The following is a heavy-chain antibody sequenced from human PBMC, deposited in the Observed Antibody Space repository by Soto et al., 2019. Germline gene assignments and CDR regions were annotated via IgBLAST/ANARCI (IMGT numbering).Heavy chain of an antibody. V-gene: IGHV6-1*01. CDR2: TYYRSKWYN. CDR3: AREGTIFGVVNDGMDG. D-gene: IGHD3-3*01. CDR1: GDSVSSNSAA. J-gene: IGHJ6*02. Sequence: SQTLSLTCAISGDSVSSNSAAWNWIRQSPSRGLEWLGRTYYRSKWYNDYAVSVKSRVTINPDTSKNQFSLQLNSVTPEDTAVYYCAREGTIFGVVNDGMDGWGQGTMVTVSS.